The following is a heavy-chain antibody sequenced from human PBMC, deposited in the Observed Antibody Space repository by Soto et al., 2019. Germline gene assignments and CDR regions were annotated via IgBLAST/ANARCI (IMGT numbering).Heavy chain of an antibody. CDR3: ARNESANIYGMEV. V-gene: IGHV3-21*02. J-gene: IGHJ6*02. CDR2: ISSSSFSI. Sequence: EVQLVESGGGLVKPGGSLRLSCAASGFTFSSYSMNWVRQAPGKGLEWVSSISSSSFSINYADSVKGRFSISRDNAPNTLHLQMNNLRAEDTAVYYCARNESANIYGMEVWGQGTTVTVSS. CDR1: GFTFSSYS.